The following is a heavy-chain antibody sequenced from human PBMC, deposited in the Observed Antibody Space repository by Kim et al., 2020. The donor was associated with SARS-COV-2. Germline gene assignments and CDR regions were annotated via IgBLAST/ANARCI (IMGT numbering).Heavy chain of an antibody. CDR2: VHSSGHT. V-gene: IGHV4-39*01. D-gene: IGHD1-26*01. CDR3: ARWAPDDTRMPITYYY. J-gene: IGHJ6*01. CDR1: GDSMNRNNYF. Sequence: SETLSLTCTVSGDSMNRNNYFWVWIRQPPGKGLEWIGNVHSSGHTDYTPSLKSRLTMSVDTSKNRFSLRLGSVTAADTAVYYCARWAPDDTRMPITYYY.